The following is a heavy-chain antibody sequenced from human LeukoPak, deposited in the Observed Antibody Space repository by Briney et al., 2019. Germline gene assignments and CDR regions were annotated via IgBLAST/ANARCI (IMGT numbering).Heavy chain of an antibody. CDR3: ARSVIAALTYYYGMDV. V-gene: IGHV3-11*01. J-gene: IGHJ6*02. CDR2: ISSSGSTI. D-gene: IGHD6-6*01. CDR1: GFPFSDYY. Sequence: GGSLRLSCAASGFPFSDYYMSWIRQAPGKGLEWVSYISSSGSTIYYADSVKGRFTISRDNAKNSLYLQMSSLRAEDTAVYYCARSVIAALTYYYGMDVWGQGTTVTVSS.